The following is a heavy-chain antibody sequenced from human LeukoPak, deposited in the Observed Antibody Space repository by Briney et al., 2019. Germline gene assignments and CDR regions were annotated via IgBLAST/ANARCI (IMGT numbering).Heavy chain of an antibody. CDR1: GYTFTDYY. D-gene: IGHD6-6*01. J-gene: IGHJ5*02. CDR3: ARDVFAEYSTHHKFDP. Sequence: GASVKVSCKASGYTFTDYYMHWVRQAPGQGLEWMGWINPNSGGTNYAQNFQGRVTMTRDTSISTAYMEFSRLRSDDTAMYYSARDVFAEYSTHHKFDPWGQGTLVIVSS. CDR2: INPNSGGT. V-gene: IGHV1-2*02.